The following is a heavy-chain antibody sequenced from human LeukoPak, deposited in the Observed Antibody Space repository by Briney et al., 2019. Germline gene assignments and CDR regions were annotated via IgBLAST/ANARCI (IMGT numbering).Heavy chain of an antibody. CDR2: ISSSSSTI. Sequence: GGSLRLSCAASGFTFSSYSMNWVRQAPGKGLEWVSYISSSSSTIYYADSVKGRFTISRDNAKNSLYLQMNSLRAEDTAVYYCARVLDGSGYYYWGQGTLVTVSS. CDR1: GFTFSSYS. V-gene: IGHV3-48*01. J-gene: IGHJ4*02. D-gene: IGHD3-22*01. CDR3: ARVLDGSGYYY.